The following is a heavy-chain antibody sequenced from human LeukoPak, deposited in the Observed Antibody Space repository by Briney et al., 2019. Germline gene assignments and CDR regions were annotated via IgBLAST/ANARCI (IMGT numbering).Heavy chain of an antibody. J-gene: IGHJ4*02. D-gene: IGHD4-17*01. Sequence: AAVKVSCKASGYSFTSYGISWVRQAPGQGLEWMGWVSNYKGHTKYAQKFQDRVSMTTDISTNTAYMELRSLRSDDTAVYYCARDGYYEDWWGQGTLVTVSS. CDR2: VSNYKGHT. CDR1: GYSFTSYG. CDR3: ARDGYYEDW. V-gene: IGHV1-18*01.